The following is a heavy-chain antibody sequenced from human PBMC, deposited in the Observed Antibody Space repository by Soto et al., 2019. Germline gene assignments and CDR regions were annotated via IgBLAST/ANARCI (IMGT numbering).Heavy chain of an antibody. J-gene: IGHJ6*03. CDR2: IKSKTDGGTT. Sequence: GGSLRLSCAASGFTFSNAWMSWVRQAPGKGLEWVGRIKSKTDGGTTDYAAPVKGRFTISRDDSKNTLYLQMNSLKTEDTAVYYCTSTERYPYSSSQKYYYYYYYMDVWGKGTTVTVSS. D-gene: IGHD6-13*01. CDR3: TSTERYPYSSSQKYYYYYYYMDV. V-gene: IGHV3-15*01. CDR1: GFTFSNAW.